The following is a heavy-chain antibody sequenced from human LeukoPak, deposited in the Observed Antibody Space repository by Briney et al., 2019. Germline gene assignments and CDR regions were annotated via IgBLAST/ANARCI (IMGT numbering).Heavy chain of an antibody. V-gene: IGHV4-30-4*01. J-gene: IGHJ3*02. CDR1: GGSISSGDYY. CDR3: ARYFDLDDSPRAFEI. Sequence: SETLSLTCTVSGGSISSGDYYWSWIRQPPGKGLEWIGYIYYSGSTYYNPSLKSRVTISVDTSKNQFSLKLSSVTAADTAVYYCARYFDLDDSPRAFEIWGQGTMVTVSP. CDR2: IYYSGST. D-gene: IGHD2/OR15-2a*01.